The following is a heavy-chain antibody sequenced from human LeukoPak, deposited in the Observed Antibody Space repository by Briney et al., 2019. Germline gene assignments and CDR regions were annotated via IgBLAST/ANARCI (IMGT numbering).Heavy chain of an antibody. CDR2: ISGSGGST. J-gene: IGHJ3*02. V-gene: IGHV3-23*01. CDR1: GFTFNNYA. Sequence: GGSLRLSCAASGFTFNNYAMSWVRQAPGQGLEWVSGISGSGGSTYYAESVKGRFTISRDNSNNTLYLQMNSLRAEDTAVYYCAKDRKQLVPCDAFDIWGQGTMVTVSS. CDR3: AKDRKQLVPCDAFDI. D-gene: IGHD6-13*01.